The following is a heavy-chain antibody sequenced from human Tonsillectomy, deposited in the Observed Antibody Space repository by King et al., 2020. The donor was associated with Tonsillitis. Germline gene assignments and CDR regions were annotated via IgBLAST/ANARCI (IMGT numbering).Heavy chain of an antibody. D-gene: IGHD3-22*01. CDR1: GGTFSSYA. CDR2: IIPIFGTA. CDR3: ARAEGYYYDSSGYPHAFDI. Sequence: VQLVQSGAEVKKPGSSVKVSCKASGGTFSSYAISWVRQAPGQGLEWMGGIIPIFGTANYAQKFQGRVTITADESTSTAYMELSSLRSEDTAVYYCARAEGYYYDSSGYPHAFDIWGQGTMVTVSS. J-gene: IGHJ3*02. V-gene: IGHV1-69*01.